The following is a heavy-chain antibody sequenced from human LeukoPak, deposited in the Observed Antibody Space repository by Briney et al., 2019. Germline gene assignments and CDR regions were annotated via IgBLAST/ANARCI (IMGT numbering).Heavy chain of an antibody. Sequence: SETLSLTCTVAGGSISSYYWSWIRQPPGKGLEWIGYIYYSGSTNYNPSLKSRVTISVDTSKSQFSLKLSSVTAADTAVYYCARVRGYSYGPYYYYYYYMGVWGKGTTVTVSS. CDR1: GGSISSYY. CDR3: ARVRGYSYGPYYYYYYYMGV. V-gene: IGHV4-59*01. CDR2: IYYSGST. J-gene: IGHJ6*03. D-gene: IGHD5-18*01.